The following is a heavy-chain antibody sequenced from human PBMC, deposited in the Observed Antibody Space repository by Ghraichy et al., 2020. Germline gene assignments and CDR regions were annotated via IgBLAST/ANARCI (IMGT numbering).Heavy chain of an antibody. Sequence: LSLTCAASGFTFSSYSMNWVRQAPGKGLEWVSYISSSSSTIYYADSVKGRFTISRDNAKNSLYLQMNSLRDEDTAVYYCAGGYGWGDYYYGMDVWGQGTTVTVSS. D-gene: IGHD3-10*01. CDR1: GFTFSSYS. J-gene: IGHJ6*02. CDR3: AGGYGWGDYYYGMDV. V-gene: IGHV3-48*02. CDR2: ISSSSSTI.